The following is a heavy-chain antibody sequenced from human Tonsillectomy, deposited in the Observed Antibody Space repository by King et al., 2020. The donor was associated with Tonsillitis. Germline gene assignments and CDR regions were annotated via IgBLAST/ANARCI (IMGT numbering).Heavy chain of an antibody. CDR2: INPNSGGT. V-gene: IGHV1-2*02. J-gene: IGHJ4*02. CDR1: GYTFTGYY. Sequence: VQLVESGAEVKKPGASVKVSCKASGYTFTGYYIHWVRQAPGQGLEWMGWINPNSGGTKYAQKFQGRVTMTRDPSITTAYMDLSNLRSDDTAVYYCARAPDYWGQGTLVTVSS. CDR3: ARAPDY.